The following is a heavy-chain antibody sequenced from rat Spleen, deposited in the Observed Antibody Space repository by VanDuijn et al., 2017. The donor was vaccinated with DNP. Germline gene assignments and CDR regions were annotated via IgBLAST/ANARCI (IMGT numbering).Heavy chain of an antibody. J-gene: IGHJ2*01. D-gene: IGHD1-7*01. Sequence: EVQLQESGPGLVKPSQSLSLACSVTDYSITSDYWGWIRKFPGNKMEWIGHINYSGRISYNPSLTGRISITRDTSKNQFFLQLNSVTTEDTATYYCARWTRYFDYWGQGVMVTVSS. CDR2: INYSGRI. CDR1: DYSITSDY. V-gene: IGHV3-1*01. CDR3: ARWTRYFDY.